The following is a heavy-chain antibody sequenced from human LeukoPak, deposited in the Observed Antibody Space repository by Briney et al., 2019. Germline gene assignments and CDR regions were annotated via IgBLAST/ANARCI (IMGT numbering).Heavy chain of an antibody. Sequence: GGSLRLSCAASGFTFSGSAMHWVRQASGKGLEWVGRIRSKANSYATAYAASVKGRFTISRDDSKNTAYLQMNSLKTEDTAVYYCAKLAKGYQLGDYSIYKYYFDYWGQGTLVTVSS. CDR3: AKLAKGYQLGDYSIYKYYFDY. CDR2: IRSKANSYAT. V-gene: IGHV3-73*01. J-gene: IGHJ4*02. D-gene: IGHD4-11*01. CDR1: GFTFSGSA.